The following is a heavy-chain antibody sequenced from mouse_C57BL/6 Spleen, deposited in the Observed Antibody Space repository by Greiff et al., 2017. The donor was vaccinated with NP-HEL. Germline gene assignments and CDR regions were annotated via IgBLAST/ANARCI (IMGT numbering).Heavy chain of an antibody. J-gene: IGHJ2*01. Sequence: QVQLQQSGPELVKPGASVKISCKASGYAFSSSWMIWVKQRPGKGLEWIGRIYPGDGDTNYNGKFKVKATLTVDKSSSTAYMQLSSLTSEDSAVYFCASGILRFSLAYWGQGTTLTVSS. D-gene: IGHD6-1*01. CDR1: GYAFSSSW. CDR2: IYPGDGDT. V-gene: IGHV1-82*01. CDR3: ASGILRFSLAY.